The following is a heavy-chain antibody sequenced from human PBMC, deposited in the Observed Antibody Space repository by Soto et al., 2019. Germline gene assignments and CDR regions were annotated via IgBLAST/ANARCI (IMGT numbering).Heavy chain of an antibody. D-gene: IGHD3-10*02. CDR2: VIPLLDMT. J-gene: IGHJ6*02. Sequence: QVQLVQSGAEVKKPGSSVKVSCKASGGTFRNYPITWVRQAPGQGLEWMGRVIPLLDMTNYAQTFQGRVTITADKSTSTSFMELSSLISDDTAVYYCAREGAPILQDPHYVLDVWGQGTTVTVSS. CDR1: GGTFRNYP. CDR3: AREGAPILQDPHYVLDV. V-gene: IGHV1-69*04.